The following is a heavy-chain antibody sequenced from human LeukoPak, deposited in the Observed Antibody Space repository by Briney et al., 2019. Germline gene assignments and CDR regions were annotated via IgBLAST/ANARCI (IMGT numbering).Heavy chain of an antibody. Sequence: PSETLSLTCAVSGGSISSSNWWSWVRQPPGKGLEWIGEIYHSGSTNYNPSLKSRVTISIDLSKNQFSLKLSSVTAADTAVYYCARGFEVRGVIRYFDYWGQGTLVTVSS. V-gene: IGHV4-4*02. CDR2: IYHSGST. CDR1: GGSISSSNW. D-gene: IGHD3-10*01. CDR3: ARGFEVRGVIRYFDY. J-gene: IGHJ4*02.